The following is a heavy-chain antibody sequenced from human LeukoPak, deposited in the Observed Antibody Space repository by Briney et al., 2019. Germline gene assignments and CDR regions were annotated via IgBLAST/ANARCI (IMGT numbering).Heavy chain of an antibody. D-gene: IGHD4-17*01. V-gene: IGHV3-23*01. J-gene: IGHJ5*02. CDR3: TKDPNGNYVGAFDP. CDR2: ITGNHGAT. Sequence: PGGSLRLSCAASGFTFSSFAMTWVRQAPGKGLEWVSSITGNHGATYNIDSVKGRFTISRDNSQNTLYLQMNSLRVEDTAVYYCTKDPNGNYVGAFDPWGQGTLVTVSS. CDR1: GFTFSSFA.